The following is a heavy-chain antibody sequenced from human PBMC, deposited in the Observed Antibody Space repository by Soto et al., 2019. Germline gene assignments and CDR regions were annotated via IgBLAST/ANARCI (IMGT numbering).Heavy chain of an antibody. CDR3: ARLTSTVTTIDP. D-gene: IGHD4-4*01. CDR2: IYYSGST. J-gene: IGHJ5*02. Sequence: SETLSLTCTVSGGSISSYYWSWIRQPPGKGLEWIGYIYYSGSTNYNPSPKSRVNISVDTSKNQFSLKLSSVTAADTAVYYCARLTSTVTTIDPWGQGTLVTVS. V-gene: IGHV4-59*01. CDR1: GGSISSYY.